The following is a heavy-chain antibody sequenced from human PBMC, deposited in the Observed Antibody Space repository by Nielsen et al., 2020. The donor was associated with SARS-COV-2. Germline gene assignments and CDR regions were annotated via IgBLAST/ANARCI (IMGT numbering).Heavy chain of an antibody. V-gene: IGHV3-30*18. Sequence: GESLKISCAASGFTFSSYGMHWVRQAPGKGLEWVAVISYGGSNKYYADSVKGRFTISRDNSKNTLYLQMNSLRAEDTAVYYCAKDRDIVVVPAAMGMDVWGQGTTVTVSS. J-gene: IGHJ6*02. CDR2: ISYGGSNK. CDR3: AKDRDIVVVPAAMGMDV. D-gene: IGHD2-2*01. CDR1: GFTFSSYG.